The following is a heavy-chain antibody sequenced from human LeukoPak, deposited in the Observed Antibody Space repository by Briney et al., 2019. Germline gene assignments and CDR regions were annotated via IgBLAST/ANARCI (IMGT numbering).Heavy chain of an antibody. CDR2: IIPIFGTA. Sequence: SVKVSCKASGGTFSSYAISWVRQAPVQGLKWMGGIIPIFGTANYAQKFQGRVTITADESTSTAYMELSSLRSEDTAVYYCHWVLMVYAEDYWGQGTLVTVSS. CDR1: GGTFSSYA. CDR3: HWVLMVYAEDY. J-gene: IGHJ4*02. V-gene: IGHV1-69*13. D-gene: IGHD2-8*01.